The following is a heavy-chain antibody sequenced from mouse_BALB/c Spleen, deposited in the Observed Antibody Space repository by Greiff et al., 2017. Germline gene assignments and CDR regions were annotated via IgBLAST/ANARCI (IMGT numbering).Heavy chain of an antibody. CDR2: IDPANGNT. J-gene: IGHJ4*01. Sequence: EVKLMESGAELVKPGASVKLSCTASGFNIKDTYMHWVKQRPEQGLEWIGRIDPANGNTKYDPKFQGKATITADTSSNTAYLQLSSLTSEDTAVYYCARRDLLLRFYAMDYWGQGTSVTVSS. V-gene: IGHV14-3*02. CDR1: GFNIKDTY. D-gene: IGHD1-1*01. CDR3: ARRDLLLRFYAMDY.